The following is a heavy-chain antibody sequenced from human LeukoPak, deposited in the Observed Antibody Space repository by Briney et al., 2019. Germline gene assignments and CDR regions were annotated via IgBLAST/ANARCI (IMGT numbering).Heavy chain of an antibody. CDR2: INHSGST. D-gene: IGHD3-10*01. V-gene: IGHV4-34*01. Sequence: SETLSLTCAVYGGSFSGYYWSWIRQPPGKGLEWIGEINHSGSTNYNPSLKSRVTISVDTSKNQFSLKLSSVTAADTAVYYCVSAKFLVRGVSWFDPWGQGTLVTVSS. J-gene: IGHJ5*02. CDR1: GGSFSGYY. CDR3: VSAKFLVRGVSWFDP.